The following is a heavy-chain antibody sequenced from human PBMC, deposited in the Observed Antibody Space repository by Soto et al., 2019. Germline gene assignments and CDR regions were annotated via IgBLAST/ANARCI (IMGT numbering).Heavy chain of an antibody. V-gene: IGHV3-9*01. J-gene: IGHJ4*02. D-gene: IGHD5-12*01. CDR2: ISWNSGSI. CDR3: AKDITPGGSFFDY. Sequence: LRLSCAASGFAFDDCAMHWVRQSPGKGLEWVSGISWNSGSIGYADSVKGRFTISRDNAKNSLYLQMNSLRAEDTALYYCAKDITPGGSFFDYWGQGTLVTVSS. CDR1: GFAFDDCA.